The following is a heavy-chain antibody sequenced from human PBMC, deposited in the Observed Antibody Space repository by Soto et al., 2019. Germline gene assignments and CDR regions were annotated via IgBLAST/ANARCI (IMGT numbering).Heavy chain of an antibody. CDR3: ARDLPPVDY. J-gene: IGHJ4*02. V-gene: IGHV1-18*01. Sequence: QVQLVQSGAEVKKPGASVKVSCKASGYTFTSYAISWVRQAPGQGLEWMGGVNAYNCNTNYAQKLQGRLTRTTDTSTSKAYMERRSLSSDDTAVYYCARDLPPVDYWGQGTLVTVSS. CDR2: VNAYNCNT. CDR1: GYTFTSYA.